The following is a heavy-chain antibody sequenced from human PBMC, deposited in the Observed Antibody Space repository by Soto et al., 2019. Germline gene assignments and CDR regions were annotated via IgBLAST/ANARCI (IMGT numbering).Heavy chain of an antibody. V-gene: IGHV1-69*13. Sequence: GASVKVSCKASGGTFSSYAISWVRQAPGQGLEWMGGIIPIFGTANYAQKFQGRVTITADESTSTAYMELSSLRSEDTAVYYCARLVDTAMAQPSFDPLGQGTLVTLSS. D-gene: IGHD5-18*01. CDR2: IIPIFGTA. CDR1: GGTFSSYA. CDR3: ARLVDTAMAQPSFDP. J-gene: IGHJ5*02.